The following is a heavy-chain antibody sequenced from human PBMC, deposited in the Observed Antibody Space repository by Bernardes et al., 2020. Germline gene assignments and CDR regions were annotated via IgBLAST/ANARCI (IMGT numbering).Heavy chain of an antibody. CDR3: AKDNSQRGYSYGYYMDV. V-gene: IGHV3-30*18. CDR2: ISYDGSNK. D-gene: IGHD5-18*01. Sequence: GGSLRLSRAASGFTFSSYGMHWVRQAPGKGLEWVAVISYDGSNKYYADSVKGRFTISRDNSKNTLYLQMNSLRAEDTAVYYCAKDNSQRGYSYGYYMDVWGKGTTVTVSS. J-gene: IGHJ6*03. CDR1: GFTFSSYG.